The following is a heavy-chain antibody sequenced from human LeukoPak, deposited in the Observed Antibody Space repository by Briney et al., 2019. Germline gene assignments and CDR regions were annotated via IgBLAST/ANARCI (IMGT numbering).Heavy chain of an antibody. Sequence: SQTLSLTCVISGDTVSSNTAAYNWLRLSPSRGLEWLGRTYYRSTWLNDYAPSVRGRITVSPDTSKNQFSLQLNSVTPEDTAVYYCARQGRQGDSGNNYFDPWGQGILVTVSS. V-gene: IGHV6-1*01. CDR1: GDTVSSNTAA. J-gene: IGHJ5*02. CDR3: ARQGRQGDSGNNYFDP. D-gene: IGHD3-10*01. CDR2: TYYRSTWLN.